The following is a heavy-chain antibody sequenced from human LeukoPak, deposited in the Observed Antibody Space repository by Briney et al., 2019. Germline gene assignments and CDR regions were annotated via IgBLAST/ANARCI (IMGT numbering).Heavy chain of an antibody. J-gene: IGHJ6*03. CDR2: ISGSGGST. Sequence: GGSLRLSCTASGYTFSSYAMSCVRQAPGEGVEWVSAISGSGGSTYYADSVKGRFTISRDNSKNTLYLQMNSLRAEDTAVYYCAKGSSWYVGYYYYYMDVWGKGTTVTISS. V-gene: IGHV3-23*01. CDR3: AKGSSWYVGYYYYYMDV. D-gene: IGHD6-13*01. CDR1: GYTFSSYA.